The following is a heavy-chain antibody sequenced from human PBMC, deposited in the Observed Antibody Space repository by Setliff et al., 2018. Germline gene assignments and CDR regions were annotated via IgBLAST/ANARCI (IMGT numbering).Heavy chain of an antibody. J-gene: IGHJ6*02. CDR3: ARDLRAYDYYGSGSYYNPLRYYYYGMDV. CDR1: GFTFSDYY. CDR2: LSPDDKDI. D-gene: IGHD3-10*01. Sequence: GGSLRLSCAASGFTFSDYYMSWIRQAPGEGLEWVAVLSPDDKDIQYADSVKGRFAISRDNSKSTAYMELSSLRSEDTAVYYCARDLRAYDYYGSGSYYNPLRYYYYGMDVWGQWTTVTVSS. V-gene: IGHV3-11*01.